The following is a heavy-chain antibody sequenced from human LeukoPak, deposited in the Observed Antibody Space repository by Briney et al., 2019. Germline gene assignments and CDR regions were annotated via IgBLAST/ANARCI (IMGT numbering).Heavy chain of an antibody. CDR1: VGSISSYY. CDR2: IYYSGST. D-gene: IGHD3-22*01. J-gene: IGHJ4*02. Sequence: SESLSLTCTVSVGSISSYYWSWIRQPPWKGLEWIGYIYYSGSTNYNPSLKSRVTISVDTSKNQFSLKLSSVTAADTAVYYCARGGFAYYYDSSGYYYFDYWGQGTLVTVSS. V-gene: IGHV4-59*01. CDR3: ARGGFAYYYDSSGYYYFDY.